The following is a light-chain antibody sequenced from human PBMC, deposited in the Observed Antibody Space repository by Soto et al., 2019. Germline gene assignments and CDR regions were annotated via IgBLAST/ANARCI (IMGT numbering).Light chain of an antibody. CDR2: KVS. V-gene: IGKV2-30*01. CDR1: QSLVYTDGDTY. J-gene: IGKJ4*01. CDR3: MQGTHLPLT. Sequence: DVVMTQSLLSLPVTLGQPASISCRSSQSLVYTDGDTYLNWFQQRPGQSPRRLIYKVSNRDSGVPDRFSGSGSGTDFTLKISRVEAEDVGVYYCMQGTHLPLTFGGGTKVEIK.